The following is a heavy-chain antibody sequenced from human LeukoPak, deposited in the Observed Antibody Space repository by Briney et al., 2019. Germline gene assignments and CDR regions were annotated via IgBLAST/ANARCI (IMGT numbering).Heavy chain of an antibody. J-gene: IGHJ3*02. Sequence: RGSLRLSCAASGFSFSNYAMSWVRQAPGKGLEWVSAISGSGGNTYNADSVKGRFTISRDNSKNTLYPQMNSLRAEDTAVYYCAKALTSGWYLDAFNIWGQGTMVTVSS. D-gene: IGHD6-19*01. CDR2: ISGSGGNT. CDR1: GFSFSNYA. V-gene: IGHV3-23*01. CDR3: AKALTSGWYLDAFNI.